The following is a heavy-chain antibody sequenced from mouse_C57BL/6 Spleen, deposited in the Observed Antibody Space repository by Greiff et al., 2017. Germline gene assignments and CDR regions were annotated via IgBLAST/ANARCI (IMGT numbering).Heavy chain of an antibody. V-gene: IGHV14-4*01. J-gene: IGHJ2*01. CDR1: GFNIKDDY. Sequence: VQLKESGAELVRPGASVKLSCTASGFNIKDDYMHWVKQRPEQGLEWIGWIDPENGDTEYASKFQGKATITADTSSNTAYLQLSSLTSEDTAVYYCTTISYYYGSGYWGQGTTLTVSS. CDR3: TTISYYYGSGY. CDR2: IDPENGDT. D-gene: IGHD1-1*01.